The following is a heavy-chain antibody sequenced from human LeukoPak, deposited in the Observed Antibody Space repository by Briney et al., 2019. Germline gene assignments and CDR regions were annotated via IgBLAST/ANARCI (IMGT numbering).Heavy chain of an antibody. D-gene: IGHD3-3*01. Sequence: SQTLSLTCTVSGGSISGGGYYWSWIRQHPGKGLEWIGYIYYSGSTYYNPSLKSRVTISVDTSKNQFSLKLSSVTAADTALYYCASMLSWGSIFLDYWGQGTLVTVSS. CDR2: IYYSGST. J-gene: IGHJ4*02. CDR1: GGSISGGGYY. V-gene: IGHV4-31*03. CDR3: ASMLSWGSIFLDY.